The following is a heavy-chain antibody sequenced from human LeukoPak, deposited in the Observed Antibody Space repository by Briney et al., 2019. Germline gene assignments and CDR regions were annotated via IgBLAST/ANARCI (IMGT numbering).Heavy chain of an antibody. J-gene: IGHJ3*02. CDR1: GFTFSDHY. V-gene: IGHV3-72*01. D-gene: IGHD1-26*01. CDR2: IRDKPNRYTT. CDR3: ARALVGASSGGDRDGFDI. Sequence: GGSLRLSCAASGFTFSDHYIDWVRQAPGMGLEWVGRIRDKPNRYTTEYVASVRGRFTIARDDSQNSVYLQMNNLKTEDTAVYYCARALVGASSGGDRDGFDIWGQGTTVTVSS.